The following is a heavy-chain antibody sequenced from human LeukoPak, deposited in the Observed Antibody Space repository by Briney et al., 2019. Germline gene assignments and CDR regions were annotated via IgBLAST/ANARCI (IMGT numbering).Heavy chain of an antibody. J-gene: IGHJ4*02. D-gene: IGHD6-6*01. CDR1: GYTFPSYF. V-gene: IGHV1-46*01. CDR2: INPTGGST. Sequence: ASVKVSCKASGYTFPSYFMHWVRQAPGQGLEWMGIINPTGGSTTYAQKFQGRVTMSRDTSTSTAYMELSSLRSDDTAVYYCARTAARRFDYWGQGTLVTVSS. CDR3: ARTAARRFDY.